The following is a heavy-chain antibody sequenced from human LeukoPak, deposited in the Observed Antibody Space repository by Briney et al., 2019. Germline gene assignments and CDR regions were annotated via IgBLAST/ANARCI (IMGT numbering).Heavy chain of an antibody. CDR1: GDIVSRNTAT. Sequence: SQTLSLTCGISGDIVSRNTATWNWIRHSPSRGLEWLGRTYYRSKWSSVYAASVKSRMTVTPDTSKNQVSLQLNSVTPEDTAVYYCASSGYYQEYLQHWGQGTLVTVSS. D-gene: IGHD3-22*01. V-gene: IGHV6-1*01. J-gene: IGHJ1*01. CDR3: ASSGYYQEYLQH. CDR2: TYYRSKWSS.